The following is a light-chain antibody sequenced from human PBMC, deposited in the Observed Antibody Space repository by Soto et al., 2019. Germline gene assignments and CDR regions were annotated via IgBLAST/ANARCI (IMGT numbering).Light chain of an antibody. V-gene: IGKV3-20*01. CDR2: GAS. Sequence: EIVLTQSPGTLSLSPGERATLSCRASQSVSSIYLAWYQQKPGQAPRLLIYGASSRATGIPDRFSGSGSGTDFTHTISRLEPEDFAVYYCQQYGSSPLFTFGPGTKVDIK. CDR3: QQYGSSPLFT. CDR1: QSVSSIY. J-gene: IGKJ3*01.